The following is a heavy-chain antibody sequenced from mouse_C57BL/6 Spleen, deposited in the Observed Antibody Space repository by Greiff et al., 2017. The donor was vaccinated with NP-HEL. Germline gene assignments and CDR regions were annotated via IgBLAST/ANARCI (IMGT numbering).Heavy chain of an antibody. CDR3: ASHDGYYVFDY. V-gene: IGHV5-4*03. CDR1: GFTFSSYA. J-gene: IGHJ2*01. D-gene: IGHD2-3*01. Sequence: EVMLVESGGGLVKPGGSLKLSCAASGFTFSSYAMSWVRQTPEKRLEWVATISDGGSYTYYPDNVKGRFTISRDNAKNNLYLQMSHLKSEDTAMYYCASHDGYYVFDYWGQGTTLTVSS. CDR2: ISDGGSYT.